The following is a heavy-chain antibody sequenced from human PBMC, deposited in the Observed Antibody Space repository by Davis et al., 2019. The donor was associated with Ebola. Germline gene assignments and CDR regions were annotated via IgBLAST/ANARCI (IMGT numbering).Heavy chain of an antibody. D-gene: IGHD2-8*02. CDR1: GYSFNSYW. CDR2: IFPGDSDT. CDR3: ASLRRTITGMDDAFDI. V-gene: IGHV5-51*01. J-gene: IGHJ3*02. Sequence: GESLKISCKGSGYSFNSYWIGWVRQVPGKGLEWMGIIFPGDSDTRYSPSFRGQVTISADKSIKTAFLQWSSLKASDTAMYYCASLRRTITGMDDAFDIWGQGTMVTVSS.